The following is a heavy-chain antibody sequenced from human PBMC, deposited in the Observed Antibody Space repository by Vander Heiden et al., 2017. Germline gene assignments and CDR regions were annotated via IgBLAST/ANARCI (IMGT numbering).Heavy chain of an antibody. Sequence: EVQLVESGGGLVQPGGSLRLSCAASGFTFSDHYMDWVRQAPGKGMEWVGRTRNKANSYTTEYAASVKGRFTISRDDSKNSLYLQMNSLKTEDTAVYYCARGASYGDPYYYYGMDVWGQGTTVTVSS. J-gene: IGHJ6*02. D-gene: IGHD4-17*01. CDR2: TRNKANSYTT. CDR1: GFTFSDHY. V-gene: IGHV3-72*01. CDR3: ARGASYGDPYYYYGMDV.